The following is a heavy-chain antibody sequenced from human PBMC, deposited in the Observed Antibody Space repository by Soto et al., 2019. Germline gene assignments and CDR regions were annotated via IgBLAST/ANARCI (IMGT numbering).Heavy chain of an antibody. CDR1: GFTFSSYD. V-gene: IGHV3-13*01. CDR2: IGSAGDT. Sequence: EVQLVESGGGLLQPGGSLRLSCAASGFTFSSYDMHWVRQGTGKGLEWVSGIGSAGDTYYSVSVKGRFTISRENAKNSLYLQMNSLRAEDTAVYYCARGFYYHSSNYYVGDCWGQGTLVTVSS. CDR3: ARGFYYHSSNYYVGDC. J-gene: IGHJ4*02. D-gene: IGHD3-22*01.